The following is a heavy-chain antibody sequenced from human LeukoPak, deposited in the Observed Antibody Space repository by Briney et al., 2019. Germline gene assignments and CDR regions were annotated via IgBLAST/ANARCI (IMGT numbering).Heavy chain of an antibody. J-gene: IGHJ6*02. Sequence: SETLSLTCTVSGGSISSYYWSWIRQPPGKGLEWIGYIYYSGSTNYNPSLKSRVTISVDTSKNQFSLKLSSVTAADTAVYYCARRSPPYYYYGMDVWGQGTTVTVSS. D-gene: IGHD1-26*01. V-gene: IGHV4-59*08. CDR3: ARRSPPYYYYGMDV. CDR1: GGSISSYY. CDR2: IYYSGST.